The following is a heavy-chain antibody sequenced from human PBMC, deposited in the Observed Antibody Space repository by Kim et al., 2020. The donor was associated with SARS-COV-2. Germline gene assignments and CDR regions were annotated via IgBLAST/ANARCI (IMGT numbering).Heavy chain of an antibody. J-gene: IGHJ6*02. Sequence: SETLSLTCTVSGGSISSYYWSWIRQPPGKGLEWIGYIYYSGSTNYNPSLKSRVTISVDTSKNQFSLKLSSVTAADTAVYYCASGRIQLWFPGGYYGMDVWGQGTTVTVSS. D-gene: IGHD5-18*01. V-gene: IGHV4-59*01. CDR3: ASGRIQLWFPGGYYGMDV. CDR1: GGSISSYY. CDR2: IYYSGST.